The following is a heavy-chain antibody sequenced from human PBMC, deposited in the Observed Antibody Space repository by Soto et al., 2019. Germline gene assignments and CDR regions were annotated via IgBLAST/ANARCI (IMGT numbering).Heavy chain of an antibody. J-gene: IGHJ2*01. Sequence: QITLKESGPTLVKPTQTLTLTCTFSGFSLSTRGVGVGWIRQPPGKALEWLALISWDDDKRYSPSLKSRLTITKDTSKNQVVLTMTNMDPVDTATYYCEHRPRIVGATRYWYFDLWGRGTLVTVSS. CDR3: EHRPRIVGATRYWYFDL. CDR2: ISWDDDK. CDR1: GFSLSTRGVG. D-gene: IGHD1-26*01. V-gene: IGHV2-5*02.